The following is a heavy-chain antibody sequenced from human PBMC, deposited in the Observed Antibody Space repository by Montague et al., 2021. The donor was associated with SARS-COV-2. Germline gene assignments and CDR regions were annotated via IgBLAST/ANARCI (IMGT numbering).Heavy chain of an antibody. CDR2: IRNEANDYAT. D-gene: IGHD5-12*01. J-gene: IGHJ4*02. CDR1: GFIFAAST. CDR3: TSGYDRRPY. Sequence: SLRLSCAASGFIFAASTIHWVRQASGKGLDWVGRIRNEANDYATVYAASVTGRFTISRDDSKNTAYLEMNSPKTEDTAVYYCTSGYDRRPYWGQGTLVTVSS. V-gene: IGHV3-73*01.